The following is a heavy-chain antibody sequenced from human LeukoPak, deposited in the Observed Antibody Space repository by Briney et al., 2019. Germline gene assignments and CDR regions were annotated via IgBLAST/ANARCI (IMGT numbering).Heavy chain of an antibody. CDR1: GGSISSGSYY. CDR2: IYTSGST. V-gene: IGHV4-61*02. CDR3: ARSRELRN. J-gene: IGHJ4*02. Sequence: SQTLSLTCTVSGGSISSGSYYWSWIRQPAGKGLEWIGRIYTSGSTNYNPSLKSRVTISVDTSKNQFSLKLSSVTAADTAVYDCARSRELRNWGQGTLVTVSS. D-gene: IGHD3-10*01.